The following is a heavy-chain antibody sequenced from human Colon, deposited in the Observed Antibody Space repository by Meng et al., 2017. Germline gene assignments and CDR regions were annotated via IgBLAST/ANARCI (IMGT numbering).Heavy chain of an antibody. V-gene: IGHV5-51*01. CDR3: GGRARDTRYYGDFD. J-gene: IGHJ4*02. D-gene: IGHD2-21*01. Sequence: GESLKISCKGSGDRFTTYWIGWARQMPGKGLEWMGIICPDDSDTQCSPTFQGQVTISADKSTNTAYLQWSSLKASDTAMYFCGGRARDTRYYGDFDWGQGTRVTVSS. CDR1: GDRFTTYW. CDR2: ICPDDSDT.